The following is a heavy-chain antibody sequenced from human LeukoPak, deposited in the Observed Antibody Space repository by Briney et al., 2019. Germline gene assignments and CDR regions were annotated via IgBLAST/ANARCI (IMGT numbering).Heavy chain of an antibody. CDR1: GVSISSSSYY. CDR3: AHSSSWYFDY. V-gene: IGHV4-61*01. CDR2: IYYSERT. D-gene: IGHD6-13*01. J-gene: IGHJ4*02. Sequence: PSETLSLTCTVSGVSISSSSYYWRWIRQPPGKGLEWIVSIYYSERTDYNPSLKSRVTISLDTSKIQFSLKLSSVTAADTAVYYCAHSSSWYFDYWGQGTLVTVSS.